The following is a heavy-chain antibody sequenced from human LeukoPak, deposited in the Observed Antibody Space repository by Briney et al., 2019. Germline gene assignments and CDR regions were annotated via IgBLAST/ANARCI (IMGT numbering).Heavy chain of an antibody. CDR2: IIPILGIA. CDR3: ARDGSSGSVDY. CDR1: GGIFSSYA. D-gene: IGHD5-12*01. Sequence: SVKVSCKASGGIFSSYAISWVRQAPGQGLEWMGRIIPILGIANYAQKFQGRVTITADKSTSTAYMELSSLRSEDTAVYYCARDGSSGSVDYWGQGTLVTVSS. J-gene: IGHJ4*02. V-gene: IGHV1-69*04.